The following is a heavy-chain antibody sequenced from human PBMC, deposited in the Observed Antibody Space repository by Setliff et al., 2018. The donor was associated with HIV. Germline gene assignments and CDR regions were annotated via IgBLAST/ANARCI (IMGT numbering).Heavy chain of an antibody. CDR3: ARASRRWLQFDY. CDR1: GGSISSGDYY. CDR2: IYYSGST. D-gene: IGHD5-12*01. Sequence: SETLSLTCTVSGGSISSGDYYWSWIRQPPGKGLEWIGYIYYSGSTYYNPSLKSRVTISVDTSKNQFSLKLSSVTAADTAVYYCARASRRWLQFDYWGQGTLVTVS. J-gene: IGHJ4*02. V-gene: IGHV4-30-4*08.